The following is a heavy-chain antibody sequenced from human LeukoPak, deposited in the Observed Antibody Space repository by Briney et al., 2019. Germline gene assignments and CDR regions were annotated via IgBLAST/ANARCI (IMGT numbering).Heavy chain of an antibody. Sequence: PSETLSLTCAVYGGSFSGYYWSWIRQPPGKGLEWIGEINHSGSTNYNPSLKSRVTISVDTSKNQFSLKLSSVTAADTAVYYCARPFHYYYYYMDVWGKGTTVTVSS. J-gene: IGHJ6*03. CDR1: GGSFSGYY. D-gene: IGHD3-3*02. V-gene: IGHV4-34*01. CDR2: INHSGST. CDR3: ARPFHYYYYYMDV.